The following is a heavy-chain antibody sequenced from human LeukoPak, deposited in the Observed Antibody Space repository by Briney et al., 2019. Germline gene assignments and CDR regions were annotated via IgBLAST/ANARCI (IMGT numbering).Heavy chain of an antibody. D-gene: IGHD3-16*01. CDR3: ARAVITFGGAVAKGFDC. Sequence: SETLPLTCTVSGGSISSSSYYWSWIRQPPGKGLEWIGYIYYSGSTDYNPSLKSRVTMSLDTSKNQFSLNLSSVTAADTALYYCARAVITFGGAVAKGFDCWGQGTLVTVSS. V-gene: IGHV4-61*01. CDR1: GGSISSSSYY. J-gene: IGHJ4*02. CDR2: IYYSGST.